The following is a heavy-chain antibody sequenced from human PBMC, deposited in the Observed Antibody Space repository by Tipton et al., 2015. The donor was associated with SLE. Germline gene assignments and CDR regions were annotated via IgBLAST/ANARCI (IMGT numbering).Heavy chain of an antibody. CDR3: ARASRPFDY. Sequence: TLSLTCTVSGYSISSGYYWGWIRQPPGKGLEWIGSIYHSGSTYYNPSLKSRVTISVDTSKNQFSLKLSSVTAADTAVYYCARASRPFDYWGQGTLVTASS. CDR1: GYSISSGYY. CDR2: IYHSGST. V-gene: IGHV4-38-2*02. J-gene: IGHJ4*02.